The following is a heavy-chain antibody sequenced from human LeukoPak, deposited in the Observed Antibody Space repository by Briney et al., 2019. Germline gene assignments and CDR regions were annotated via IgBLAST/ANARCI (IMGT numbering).Heavy chain of an antibody. J-gene: IGHJ4*02. Sequence: SVKVSCKASGGTFSSYAISWVRQAPGQGLEWMGRIIPILGIANYAQKFQGRVTITADKSTSTACMELSSLRSEDTAVYYCARAYSSSSYDYYYWGQGTLVTVSS. V-gene: IGHV1-69*04. CDR1: GGTFSSYA. CDR3: ARAYSSSSYDYYY. CDR2: IIPILGIA. D-gene: IGHD6-6*01.